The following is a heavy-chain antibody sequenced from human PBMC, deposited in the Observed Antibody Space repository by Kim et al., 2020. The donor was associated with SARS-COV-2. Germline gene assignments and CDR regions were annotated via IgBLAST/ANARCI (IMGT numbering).Heavy chain of an antibody. J-gene: IGHJ6*02. Sequence: GGSLRLSCAASGFTFSSYAMHWVRQAPGKGLEWVAVISYDGSNKYYADSVKGRFTISRDNSKNTLYLQMNSLRAEDTAVYYCASPPWGKLRYFDWPLYGMDVWGQGTTVTVSS. V-gene: IGHV3-30*04. CDR3: ASPPWGKLRYFDWPLYGMDV. D-gene: IGHD3-9*01. CDR2: ISYDGSNK. CDR1: GFTFSSYA.